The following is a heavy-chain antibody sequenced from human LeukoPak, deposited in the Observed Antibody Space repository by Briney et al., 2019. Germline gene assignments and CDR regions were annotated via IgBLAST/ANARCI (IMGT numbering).Heavy chain of an antibody. CDR2: IKSDGGT. V-gene: IGHV3-74*01. CDR1: GFTFSTYW. CDR3: ARAPSETGGYYPEYFRH. D-gene: IGHD3-22*01. Sequence: TGGSLRLSCAASGFTFSTYWMHWVRQAPGKGVVWVSRIKSDGGTNYADSVKGRFTISRDNAKKTVSLQMNSLRPEDTGVYYCARAPSETGGYYPEYFRHWGQGTLVTVSS. J-gene: IGHJ1*01.